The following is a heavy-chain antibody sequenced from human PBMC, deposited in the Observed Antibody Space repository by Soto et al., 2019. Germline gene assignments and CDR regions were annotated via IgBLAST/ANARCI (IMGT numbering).Heavy chain of an antibody. CDR2: IYYSGST. Sequence: PSETLSLTCTVSGGSISSSSYYWGWIRQPPGKGLEWIGSIYYSGSTYYNPSPKSRVTISVDTSKNQFSLKLSSVTAADTAVYYCARPTTMVRGVIITRDYYMDVWGKGTTVTVSS. J-gene: IGHJ6*03. D-gene: IGHD3-10*01. CDR3: ARPTTMVRGVIITRDYYMDV. V-gene: IGHV4-39*01. CDR1: GGSISSSSYY.